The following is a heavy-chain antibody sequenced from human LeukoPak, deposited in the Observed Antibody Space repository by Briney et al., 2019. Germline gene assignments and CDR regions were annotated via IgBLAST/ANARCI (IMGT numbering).Heavy chain of an antibody. CDR1: GDSISSYY. CDR3: ARGPDWFDP. V-gene: IGHV4-59*01. CDR2: IYSSGST. J-gene: IGHJ5*02. Sequence: PETLSLTCTVSGDSISSYYWSWIRQPPGKGLEWIGYIYSSGSTNYNPSLKSRVTISVDTSKNQFSLKLSSVTAADTAVYYCARGPDWFDPWGQGTLVTVSS.